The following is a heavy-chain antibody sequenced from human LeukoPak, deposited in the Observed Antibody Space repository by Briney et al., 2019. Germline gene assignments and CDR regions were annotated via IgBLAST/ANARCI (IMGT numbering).Heavy chain of an antibody. CDR1: GFTFSSHT. CDR2: ISGSGSGT. J-gene: IGHJ4*02. V-gene: IGHV3-23*01. D-gene: IGHD3-9*01. Sequence: GGSLRLSCAASGFTFSSHTMIWVRQAPGKGLECVSAISGSGSGTYYADSAKGRFTISRDNSKNTLNLQMNSLRAEDTAVYYCAKDSGVLRHFGWLSYFDYWGQGTLVTVSS. CDR3: AKDSGVLRHFGWLSYFDY.